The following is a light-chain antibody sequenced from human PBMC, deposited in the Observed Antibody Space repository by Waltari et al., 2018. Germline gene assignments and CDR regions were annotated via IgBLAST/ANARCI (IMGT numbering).Light chain of an antibody. CDR2: DTS. CDR3: QQRSSWPKT. J-gene: IGKJ1*01. CDR1: RSVSTY. V-gene: IGKV3-11*01. Sequence: IVLTQSPATLSLSPGERATLSCRASRSVSTYLAWYHQKPGQAPRLLIYDTSNRATGIPARFSGNGSGTDFTLTISSLEPEDFAVYYCQQRSSWPKTFGQGTKVEIK.